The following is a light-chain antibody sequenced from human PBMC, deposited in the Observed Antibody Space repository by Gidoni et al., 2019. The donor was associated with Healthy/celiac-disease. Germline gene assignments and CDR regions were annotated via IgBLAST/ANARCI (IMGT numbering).Light chain of an antibody. Sequence: QSALTQPASVSGSPGQSITNSCTGTSSDVGGYNYVSWYQQHPGKAPKLMIYDVSNRPSGVSNRFSGLQAEDEADYYCSSYTSSAQEVFGGGTKLTVL. J-gene: IGLJ2*01. CDR2: DVS. CDR3: SSYTSSAQEV. V-gene: IGLV2-14*03. CDR1: SSDVGGYNY.